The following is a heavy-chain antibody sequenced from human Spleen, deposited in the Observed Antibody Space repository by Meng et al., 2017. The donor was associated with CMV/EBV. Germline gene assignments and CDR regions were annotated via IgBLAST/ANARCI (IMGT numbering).Heavy chain of an antibody. Sequence: SETLSLTCNVSGGSVSSGSYYWSWIRQPPGKGLEWIGYVFYSGSTNYSPSLKTRVTISVDTSKNQFSLKLSSVTAADTAVYYCACSSSWHMNFDYWGQGTLVTVSS. CDR2: VFYSGST. J-gene: IGHJ4*02. CDR3: ACSSSWHMNFDY. V-gene: IGHV4-61*01. D-gene: IGHD6-13*01. CDR1: GGSVSSGSYY.